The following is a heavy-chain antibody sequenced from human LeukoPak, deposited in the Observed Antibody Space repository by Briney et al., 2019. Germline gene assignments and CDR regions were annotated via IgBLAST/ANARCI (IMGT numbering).Heavy chain of an antibody. J-gene: IGHJ4*02. Sequence: GGSLRLSCTASGLSLNNYAMSWVRQVPGKGLEWVSTFSGSGGNTYYADSVKGRFTISRDNSKNTLYLQMNSLRAEDTAVYYCAKSGLNRFDYWGQGTLVTVSS. CDR2: FSGSGGNT. CDR3: AKSGLNRFDY. D-gene: IGHD2-15*01. CDR1: GLSLNNYA. V-gene: IGHV3-23*01.